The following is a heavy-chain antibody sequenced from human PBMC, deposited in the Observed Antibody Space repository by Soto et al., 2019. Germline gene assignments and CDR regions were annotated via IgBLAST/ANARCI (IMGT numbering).Heavy chain of an antibody. CDR1: GFSFTSYT. Sequence: EVQLLESGGGLGQPGGSLRLSCAASGFSFTSYTMAWVRQAPGKGLEWVSAISGSGSSPYYAESVKGRFTVSRDSTKEMVYLQMDSLRAEDTAVYYCARYAYGLSSSSWYRGGWFDPWGQGTLVTVSS. D-gene: IGHD6-13*01. CDR2: ISGSGSSP. J-gene: IGHJ5*02. CDR3: ARYAYGLSSSSWYRGGWFDP. V-gene: IGHV3-23*01.